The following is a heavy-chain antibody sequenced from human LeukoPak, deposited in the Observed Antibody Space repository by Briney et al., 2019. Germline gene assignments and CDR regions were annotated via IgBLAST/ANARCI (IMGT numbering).Heavy chain of an antibody. CDR1: GGSISSYY. V-gene: IGHV4-59*12. J-gene: IGHJ4*02. CDR3: ARVVRYYDSRGYYNTPYYFDS. Sequence: SETLSLTCTVSGGSISSYYWSWIRQPPGKGLEWIGYIYYSGSTDYNPSLKSRVTISGDTSKNQFSLKLSSLTAADTAVYYCARVVRYYDSRGYYNTPYYFDSWGQGTLVTVSS. CDR2: IYYSGST. D-gene: IGHD3-22*01.